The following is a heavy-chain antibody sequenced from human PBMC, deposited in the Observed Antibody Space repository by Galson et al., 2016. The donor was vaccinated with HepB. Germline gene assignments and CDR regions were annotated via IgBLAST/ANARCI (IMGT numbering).Heavy chain of an antibody. CDR3: ARDPSGGETIYDF. CDR2: TYYRSKWYN. V-gene: IGHV6-1*01. CDR1: GDSVSSDTAA. D-gene: IGHD3-16*01. Sequence: CAISGDSVSSDTAAWNWIRQSPSRGLEWLGRTYYRSKWYNDYAVPVKSRIIIEPDTSKNRFSLQLSSVTPEDSAVYYCARDPSGGETIYDFWGQGTLVTVSS. J-gene: IGHJ4*02.